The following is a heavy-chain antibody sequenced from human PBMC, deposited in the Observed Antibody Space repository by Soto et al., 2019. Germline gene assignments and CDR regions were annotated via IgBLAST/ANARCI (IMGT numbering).Heavy chain of an antibody. V-gene: IGHV1-69*19. CDR2: ISPMFGAA. CDR3: AREVQVHTPAFVY. Sequence: QVQLVQSGAEMKKPGSSVKVSCQSSGGTFNTYGMNWVRQAPGQGPEWMGDISPMFGAANYAPKFQGRVTITADEFTGTSYMQLSSLTSEDTALYFCAREVQVHTPAFVYWGQGTLVTVSS. J-gene: IGHJ4*02. D-gene: IGHD3-10*01. CDR1: GGTFNTYG.